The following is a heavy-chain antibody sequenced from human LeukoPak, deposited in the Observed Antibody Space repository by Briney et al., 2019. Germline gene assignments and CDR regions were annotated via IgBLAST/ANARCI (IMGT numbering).Heavy chain of an antibody. CDR1: GFTFSSYA. CDR3: ARDEGPDDSRGSFDAFDI. CDR2: ISYDGSNK. V-gene: IGHV3-30-3*01. Sequence: GGSLRLSCAASGFTFSSYAMHWVRQAPGKGLEWVAVISYDGSNKYYADSVKGRFTISRDNARNSLYLQMISVKAEDMAVYYCARDEGPDDSRGSFDAFDIWGQGTMVTVSS. J-gene: IGHJ3*02. D-gene: IGHD3-22*01.